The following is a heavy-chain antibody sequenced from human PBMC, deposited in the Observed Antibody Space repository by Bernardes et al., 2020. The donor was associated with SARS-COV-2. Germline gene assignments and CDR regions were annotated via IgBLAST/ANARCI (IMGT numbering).Heavy chain of an antibody. CDR1: GFTFSSYG. CDR2: IWYDGSNK. J-gene: IGHJ6*02. CDR3: ARAWMVRGTDDDYYYYYGMDV. V-gene: IGHV3-33*01. Sequence: GGSLRLSCAASGFTFSSYGMHWVRKAPGKGLEWVAVIWYDGSNKYYADSVKGRFTIPRDNSKNTLYLQMNSLRAEDTAVYYCARAWMVRGTDDDYYYYYGMDVWGQGTTVTVSS. D-gene: IGHD3-10*01.